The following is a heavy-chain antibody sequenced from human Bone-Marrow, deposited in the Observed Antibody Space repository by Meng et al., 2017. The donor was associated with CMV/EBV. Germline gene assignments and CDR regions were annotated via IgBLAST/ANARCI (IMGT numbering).Heavy chain of an antibody. V-gene: IGHV3-23*03. D-gene: IGHD1-7*01. J-gene: IGHJ4*02. CDR2: IYSGGSST. CDR3: AKDLADWNYGGVDY. Sequence: GGSLRLSCAASGFTFSSYAMSWVRQAPGKGLEWVSVIYSGGSSTYYADSVKGRFTISRDNSKNTLYLQMNSLRAEDTAVYYCAKDLADWNYGGVDYWGQGTLVTVSS. CDR1: GFTFSSYA.